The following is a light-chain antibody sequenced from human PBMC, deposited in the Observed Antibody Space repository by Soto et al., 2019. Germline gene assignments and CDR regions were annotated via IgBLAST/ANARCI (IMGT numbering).Light chain of an antibody. CDR2: GAS. Sequence: EIVLTQSPGTLSLSPGERATLSCRASQSVRSNFLAWYQQKPGQAPRLLIYGASNRATGIPDRFSGSGSGTDFTLTITRLEPEDFATYYCQQSYSTFTFGGGTKVDIK. CDR3: QQSYSTFT. J-gene: IGKJ4*01. CDR1: QSVRSNF. V-gene: IGKV3-20*01.